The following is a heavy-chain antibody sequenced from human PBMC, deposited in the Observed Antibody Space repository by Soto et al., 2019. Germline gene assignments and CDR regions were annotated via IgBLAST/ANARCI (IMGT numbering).Heavy chain of an antibody. V-gene: IGHV4-39*01. D-gene: IGHD3-22*01. CDR2: IYYSGST. CDR3: ARHSVGGVKRRKGLGLALAARNYYDSSGPNHPFDY. CDR1: GGSISSSSYY. Sequence: SETLSLTCTVSGGSISSSSYYWGWIRQPPGKGLEWIGSIYYSGSTYYNPSLKSRVTISVDTSKNQFSLKLSSVTAADTAVYYCARHSVGGVKRRKGLGLALAARNYYDSSGPNHPFDYWGQGTLVTVSS. J-gene: IGHJ4*02.